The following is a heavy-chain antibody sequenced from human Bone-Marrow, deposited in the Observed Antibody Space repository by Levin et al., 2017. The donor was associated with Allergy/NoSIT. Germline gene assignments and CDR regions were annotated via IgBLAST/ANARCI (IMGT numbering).Heavy chain of an antibody. CDR3: ARAGGSSRGYSYKGLDV. D-gene: IGHD1-26*01. J-gene: IGHJ6*02. Sequence: GESLKISCAASEFTFSTYDMHWVRQVTGKGLEWVSVIGTAGDTYYADSVKGRFTVSRENAENSLYLQMNSLTAGDTAVYFCARAGGSSRGYSYKGLDVWGQGTTVTVSS. CDR1: EFTFSTYD. CDR2: IGTAGDT. V-gene: IGHV3-13*01.